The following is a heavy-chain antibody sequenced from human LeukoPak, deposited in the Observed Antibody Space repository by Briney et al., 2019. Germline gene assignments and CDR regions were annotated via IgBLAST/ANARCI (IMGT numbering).Heavy chain of an antibody. D-gene: IGHD1-26*01. CDR1: GFTFSDYA. Sequence: GGSLRLSCAASGFTFSDYAMTWVRQAPGKGLEWVATISGSGVMTYYADSVKGRFTVSGDNSKNTVYLQMSSLTAADTAVYYCAKDRSIGTYYTFDHWGQGTLVIVSS. J-gene: IGHJ4*02. CDR3: AKDRSIGTYYTFDH. V-gene: IGHV3-23*01. CDR2: ISGSGVMT.